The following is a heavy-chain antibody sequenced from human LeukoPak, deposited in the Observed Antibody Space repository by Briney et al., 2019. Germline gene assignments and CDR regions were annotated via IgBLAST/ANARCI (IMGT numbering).Heavy chain of an antibody. CDR2: INPSGGST. D-gene: IGHD3-10*01. Sequence: ASVKLSCTASGYTFTSYYMHWVRQAPGQGLEWMGIINPSGGSTSYAQKFQGRVTMTRDTSTSTVYMELSSLRSEDTAVYYCARVWFGSGYFDYWGQGTLVTVSS. V-gene: IGHV1-46*01. CDR3: ARVWFGSGYFDY. J-gene: IGHJ4*02. CDR1: GYTFTSYY.